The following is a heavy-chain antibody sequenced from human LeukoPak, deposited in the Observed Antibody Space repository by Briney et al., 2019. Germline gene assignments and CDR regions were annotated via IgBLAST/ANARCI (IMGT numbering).Heavy chain of an antibody. Sequence: PGRSLRLSCAASGFTFSSYAMHWVRQAPGKGLEWVAVISYDGSNKYYADSVKGRFTISRDNSKNTLYLQMNSLRAEDTAVYYCARVGSEQLWLKGDYWGQGTLVTVSS. CDR2: ISYDGSNK. CDR3: ARVGSEQLWLKGDY. D-gene: IGHD5-18*01. J-gene: IGHJ4*02. CDR1: GFTFSSYA. V-gene: IGHV3-30-3*01.